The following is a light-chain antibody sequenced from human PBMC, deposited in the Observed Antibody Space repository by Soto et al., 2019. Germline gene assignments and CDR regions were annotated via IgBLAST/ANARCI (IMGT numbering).Light chain of an antibody. CDR3: CSYAGSSTWV. CDR2: EGS. CDR1: SSDVGSYNF. J-gene: IGLJ3*02. Sequence: QSALTQPASVSGSPGQSITISCTGTSSDVGSYNFVSWYQQHPGKAPKLMIYEGSERPSGVSNRFSGSKSGNTASLTISGLQAEDAAYYYCCSYAGSSTWVFGGGTKLTVL. V-gene: IGLV2-23*01.